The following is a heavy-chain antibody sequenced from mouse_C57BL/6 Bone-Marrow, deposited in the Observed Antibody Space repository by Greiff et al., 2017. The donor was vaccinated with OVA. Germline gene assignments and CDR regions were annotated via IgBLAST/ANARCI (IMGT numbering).Heavy chain of an antibody. D-gene: IGHD3-3*01. J-gene: IGHJ3*01. Sequence: EVQLQESGPGLVKPSQSLSLTCSVTGYSITSGYYWNWIRQSPGNKLEWMGYISYDGSNNYNPSLKNRISIPRDTSKNQFVLKLNSVTTEDTATYYCARGRAWLAYWGQGTLVTVSA. V-gene: IGHV3-6*01. CDR2: ISYDGSN. CDR3: ARGRAWLAY. CDR1: GYSITSGYY.